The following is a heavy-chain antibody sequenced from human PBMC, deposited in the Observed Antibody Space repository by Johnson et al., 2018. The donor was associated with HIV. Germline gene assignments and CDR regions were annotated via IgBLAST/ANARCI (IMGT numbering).Heavy chain of an antibody. V-gene: IGHV3-30-3*01. J-gene: IGHJ3*02. D-gene: IGHD1-26*01. CDR1: GFSFSYYA. CDR2: ISYDGINK. Sequence: QVQLVESGGGVVQPGRSLRLSCAASGFSFSYYAMHWVRQAPGKGLEWVAVISYDGINKYYAQSVKGRFTISRDNSKKTLYLQMKSLRAEDTAVYYCAKGMGWELTHAFDIWGQGTMVTVSS. CDR3: AKGMGWELTHAFDI.